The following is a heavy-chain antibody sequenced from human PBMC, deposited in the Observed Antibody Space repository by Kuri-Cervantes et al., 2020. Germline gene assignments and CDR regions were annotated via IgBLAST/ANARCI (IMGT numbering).Heavy chain of an antibody. Sequence: GSLRLSCAVSGGSVSNNNWWTWVRQPPGKGLEWIGEVYHSGSAHYNPSLKGRVTISLDKSQNLFSLEVTSVTAADTALYYCARISPVGTAPFFDFWGQGTLVTVSS. D-gene: IGHD2-21*02. CDR1: GGSVSNNNW. CDR3: ARISPVGTAPFFDF. J-gene: IGHJ4*02. V-gene: IGHV4-4*02. CDR2: VYHSGSA.